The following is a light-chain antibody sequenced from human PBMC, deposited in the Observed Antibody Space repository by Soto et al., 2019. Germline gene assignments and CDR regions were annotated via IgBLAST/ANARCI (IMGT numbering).Light chain of an antibody. Sequence: QSVLTQPPSVSGTPGQRVTISCSGGISNIGTNDVHWFQQLPGTTPKVLSNRDNQRPSGVPDRFSGSKSGTSASLAISGLRSEDEAEYYCAAWDDTVRSYVFGTGTKLTVL. CDR3: AAWDDTVRSYV. CDR2: RDN. J-gene: IGLJ1*01. V-gene: IGLV1-47*01. CDR1: ISNIGTND.